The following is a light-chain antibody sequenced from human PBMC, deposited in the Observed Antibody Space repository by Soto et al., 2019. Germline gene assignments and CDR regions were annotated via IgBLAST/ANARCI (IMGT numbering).Light chain of an antibody. V-gene: IGKV3-15*01. CDR2: GAS. Sequence: VTTEAPASDSGAQGERATPSCRASHSVSSSLAWYQQKPGQAPRLLISGASTRAAGIPGRLSGSASWTELPLPFCSLQSEDFAVYYSQPYNAWPWTFGQGTKVDIK. CDR1: HSVSSS. CDR3: QPYNAWPWT. J-gene: IGKJ1*01.